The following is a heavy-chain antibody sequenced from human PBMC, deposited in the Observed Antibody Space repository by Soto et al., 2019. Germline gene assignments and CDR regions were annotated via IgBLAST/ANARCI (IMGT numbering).Heavy chain of an antibody. D-gene: IGHD3-10*01. CDR1: GFTFSSYE. CDR3: ARDRDYYYGMDV. Sequence: GSLRLSCAASGFTFSSYEMNWVRQAPGKGLEWVSYISSSGSTIYYADSVKGRFTISRDNAKNSLYLQMNSLRAEDTAVYYCARDRDYYYGMDVWGQGTTVTVSS. V-gene: IGHV3-48*03. J-gene: IGHJ6*02. CDR2: ISSSGSTI.